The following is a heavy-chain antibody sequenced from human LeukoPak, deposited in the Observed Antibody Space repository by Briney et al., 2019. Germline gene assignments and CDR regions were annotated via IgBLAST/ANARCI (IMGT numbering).Heavy chain of an antibody. J-gene: IGHJ1*01. Sequence: SETLSLTCTVSGGSISNYYWSWIRQPPGKGLECIGYIYSSGSTSYNPSLKSRVTMSVDTSKNQFSLKLNSVTAADTAVYHCARGYSRDWGLQYFQHWGQGTLVTVSS. CDR3: ARGYSRDWGLQYFQH. V-gene: IGHV4-59*01. CDR1: GGSISNYY. CDR2: IYSSGST. D-gene: IGHD6-19*01.